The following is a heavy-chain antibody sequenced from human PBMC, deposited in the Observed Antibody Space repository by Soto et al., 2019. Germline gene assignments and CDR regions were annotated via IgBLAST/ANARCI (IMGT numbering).Heavy chain of an antibody. CDR3: VKGSWVNHGSEGGNWLEP. CDR2: ISHSGSST. J-gene: IGHJ5*02. CDR1: GGTFSNYA. V-gene: IGHV3-23*01. Sequence: EVQLLESGGGSVQPGGSLRLSCAASGGTFSNYAMNWVRQAPGKGLEWVSGISHSGSSTYYEDSVKGRFTISRDKSQTALLLQMNSLRAADTAVYYCVKGSWVNHGSEGGNWLEPWGQGTLVTVSS. D-gene: IGHD3-10*01.